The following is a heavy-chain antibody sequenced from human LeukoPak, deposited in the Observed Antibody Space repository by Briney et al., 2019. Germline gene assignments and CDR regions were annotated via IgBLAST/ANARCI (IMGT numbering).Heavy chain of an antibody. V-gene: IGHV4-39*07. J-gene: IGHJ5*02. Sequence: SETLSLTCTVSGDSISSSTYYWGWIRQPPGKGLEWIGSIYYSGSTYYNPSLKSRVTISVDTSKNQFSLKLSSVTAADTAVYYCARGTSIAARPDVPWGQGTLVTVSS. D-gene: IGHD6-6*01. CDR3: ARGTSIAARPDVP. CDR2: IYYSGST. CDR1: GDSISSSTYY.